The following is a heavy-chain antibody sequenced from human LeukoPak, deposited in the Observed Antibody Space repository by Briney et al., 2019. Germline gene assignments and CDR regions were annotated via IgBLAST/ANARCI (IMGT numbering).Heavy chain of an antibody. J-gene: IGHJ4*02. CDR2: INHSGST. CDR1: GGSISSYY. V-gene: IGHV4-34*01. CDR3: AGERITFGGDY. Sequence: SETLSLTCTVSGGSISSYYWSWIRQPPGKGLEWIGEINHSGSTNYNPSLKSRVTISVDTSKNQFSLKLSSVTAADTAVYYCAGERITFGGDYWGQGTLVTVSS. D-gene: IGHD3-16*01.